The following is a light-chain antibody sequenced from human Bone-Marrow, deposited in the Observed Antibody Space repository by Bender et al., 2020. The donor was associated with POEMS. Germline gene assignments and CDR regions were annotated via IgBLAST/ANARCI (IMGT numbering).Light chain of an antibody. J-gene: IGLJ3*02. V-gene: IGLV1-47*01. CDR2: RND. Sequence: QSVLTQPPSASGTPGQRVTISCSGSTSNIGGNYVYWYQQLPGMAPKLLIYRNDQRPSGVPDRYSGSNSGTSASLAIGGLRSEDEADYYCATWDDSLSGRVFGGGTKLTVL. CDR1: TSNIGGNY. CDR3: ATWDDSLSGRV.